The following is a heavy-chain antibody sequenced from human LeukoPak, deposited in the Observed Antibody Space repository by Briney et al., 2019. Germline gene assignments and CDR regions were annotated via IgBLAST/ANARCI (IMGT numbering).Heavy chain of an antibody. CDR2: INYSGST. CDR3: ARSYYDFWSGYYNWFDP. V-gene: IGHV4-59*11. D-gene: IGHD3-3*01. CDR1: AASIRSQY. J-gene: IGHJ5*02. Sequence: SQTLSLTCTVSAASIRSQYWSWIRQPPGKWLEWHGYINYSGSTNDNPSLKIRVNISVDTSKNQFSLKLSSVTAADTAVYYCARSYYDFWSGYYNWFDPWGQGTLVTVSS.